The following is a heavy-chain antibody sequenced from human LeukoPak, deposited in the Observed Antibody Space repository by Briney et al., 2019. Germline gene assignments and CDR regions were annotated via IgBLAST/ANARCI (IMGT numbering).Heavy chain of an antibody. V-gene: IGHV4-59*01. J-gene: IGHJ4*02. Sequence: SETLSLTCTVSGGSISSSYWSWIRQPPGKGLEWIGYIHYSGSTNYNSSLKSRVTISIDTSKNQFSLKLSSVTAADTAVYYCARENTAMVTLFDYWGQGTLVTVSS. CDR3: ARENTAMVTLFDY. CDR2: IHYSGST. CDR1: GGSISSSY. D-gene: IGHD5-18*01.